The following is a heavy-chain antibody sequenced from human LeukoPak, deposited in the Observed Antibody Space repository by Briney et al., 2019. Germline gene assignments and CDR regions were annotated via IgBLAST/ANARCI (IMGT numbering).Heavy chain of an antibody. Sequence: SETLSLTCTVSGGSISSYYWSWIRQPAGKGLEWIGRIYTSGSTNYNPSLKSRVTMSVDTSKNQFSLKLSSVTAAGTAVYYCARDIYYDFWSGYSGYYYYGMDVWGQGTTVTVSS. CDR3: ARDIYYDFWSGYSGYYYYGMDV. J-gene: IGHJ6*02. D-gene: IGHD3-3*01. CDR2: IYTSGST. V-gene: IGHV4-4*07. CDR1: GGSISSYY.